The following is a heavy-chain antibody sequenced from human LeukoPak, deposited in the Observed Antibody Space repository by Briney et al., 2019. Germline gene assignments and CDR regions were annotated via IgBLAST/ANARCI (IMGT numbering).Heavy chain of an antibody. CDR1: GFTFSSYE. CDR2: ISSSGSTI. D-gene: IGHD3-10*01. V-gene: IGHV3-48*03. CDR3: ARDQPYYYGSGSSDY. Sequence: GGSLRLSCAASGFTFSSYEMNWVRQAPGTGLEWVSYISSSGSTIYYADSVKGRFTISRDNAKNSLYLQMNSLRAEDTAVYYCARDQPYYYGSGSSDYWGQGTLVTVSS. J-gene: IGHJ4*02.